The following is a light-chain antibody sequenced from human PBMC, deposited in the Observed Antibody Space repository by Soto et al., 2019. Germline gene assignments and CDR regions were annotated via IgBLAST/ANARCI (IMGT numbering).Light chain of an antibody. V-gene: IGLV4-60*02. CDR1: SGHSSYI. Sequence: QPVLTQSSSASASLGSSVKLTCTLSSGHSSYIIAWHQQQPWKAPRYLMKLEGSGSYNKGSGVPDRFSGSSSGADRYLTISNLQFEDEADYYCETWDFNTRVFGGGTKVTVL. CDR3: ETWDFNTRV. J-gene: IGLJ3*02. CDR2: LEGSGSY.